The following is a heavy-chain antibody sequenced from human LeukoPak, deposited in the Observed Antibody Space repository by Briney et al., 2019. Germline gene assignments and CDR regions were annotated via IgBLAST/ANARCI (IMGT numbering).Heavy chain of an antibody. Sequence: GGSLRLSCAASGFTFSSYAMSWVRQAPGKGLEWVSAISGSGGSTYYADSVKGRFTISRDNSKNTLYLQMNSLRAEDTAVYYCAKLTVHYYYESSGYYHHDAFDIWGQGTMVTVSS. V-gene: IGHV3-23*01. CDR3: AKLTVHYYYESSGYYHHDAFDI. J-gene: IGHJ3*02. CDR2: ISGSGGST. CDR1: GFTFSSYA. D-gene: IGHD3-22*01.